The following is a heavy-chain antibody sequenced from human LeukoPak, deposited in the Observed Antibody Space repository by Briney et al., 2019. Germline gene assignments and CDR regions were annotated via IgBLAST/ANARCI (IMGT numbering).Heavy chain of an antibody. CDR3: AREGEYFYDSTGFYPWDY. Sequence: ASVKVSCKTSGYTFTNYFMHWVRQAPGQGLEWLGWISADNGDTNYAQNLQDRLTLTTDTSTSTAYMELRSLRSDDTAVYFCAREGEYFYDSTGFYPWDYWGQGTLVSVSS. V-gene: IGHV1-18*04. CDR2: ISADNGDT. D-gene: IGHD3-22*01. J-gene: IGHJ4*02. CDR1: GYTFTNYF.